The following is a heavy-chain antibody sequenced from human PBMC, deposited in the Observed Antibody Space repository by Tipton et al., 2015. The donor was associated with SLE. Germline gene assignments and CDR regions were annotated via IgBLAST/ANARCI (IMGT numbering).Heavy chain of an antibody. J-gene: IGHJ6*02. CDR1: GYTFTNYY. CDR2: INPSGGST. V-gene: IGHV1-46*01. CDR3: ASDRLRYYYGMDV. Sequence: QVQLVQSGAEVKKPGASVKVSCKASGYTFTNYYMHWVRQAPGQGLEWMGIINPSGGSTNYAQKFQGRVTMTRDTSTSTVYMELSSLRSDDTAVYYCASDRLRYYYGMDVWGQGTTVTVSS. D-gene: IGHD5/OR15-5a*01.